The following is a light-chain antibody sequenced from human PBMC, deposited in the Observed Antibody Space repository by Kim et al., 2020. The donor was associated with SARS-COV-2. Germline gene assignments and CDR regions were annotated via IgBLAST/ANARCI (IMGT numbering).Light chain of an antibody. CDR1: LSVCTS. V-gene: IGKV3-20*01. CDR2: GAS. J-gene: IGKJ1*01. Sequence: SPGESATLTGRASLSVCTSLAWYQQKPGQPPRLLFYGASSRATGITDRFSGSESGTDFTLTITRLEPEDFEVYYCQQYRNSAPWTFGQGTKVDIK. CDR3: QQYRNSAPWT.